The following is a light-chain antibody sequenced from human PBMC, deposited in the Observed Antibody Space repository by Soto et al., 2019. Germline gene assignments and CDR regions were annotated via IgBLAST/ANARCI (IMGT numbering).Light chain of an antibody. CDR3: QQLRMSPST. CDR2: AAS. J-gene: IGKJ4*01. CDR1: QDIAIY. V-gene: IGKV1-9*01. Sequence: IQFTQSPSSLSASVGDRVTITCRASQDIAIYLAWYQQKPGEAPKILIYAASTLYGGVPSRFRGSGSGTDFALTITRLQAEDFSTYYCQQLRMSPSTFGGGTKVDIK.